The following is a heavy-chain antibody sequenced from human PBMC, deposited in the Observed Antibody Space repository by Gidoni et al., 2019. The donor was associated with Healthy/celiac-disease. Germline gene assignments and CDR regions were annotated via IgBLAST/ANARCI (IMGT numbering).Heavy chain of an antibody. J-gene: IGHJ6*02. CDR2: ISSSSSYI. CDR3: ARREEGYQLLYYYYYGMDV. CDR1: GFTFSSYS. V-gene: IGHV3-21*01. D-gene: IGHD2-2*01. Sequence: VQCEVQLTLTCSASGFTFSSYSMNWVRQAPGKGLEWVSSISSSSSYIYYADSVKGRFTISRDNAKNSLYLQMNSLRAEDTAVYYCARREEGYQLLYYYYYGMDVWGQGTTVTVSS.